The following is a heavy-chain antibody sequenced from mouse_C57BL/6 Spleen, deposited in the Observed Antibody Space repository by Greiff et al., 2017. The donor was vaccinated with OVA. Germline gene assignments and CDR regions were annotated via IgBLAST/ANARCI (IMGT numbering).Heavy chain of an antibody. D-gene: IGHD1-1*01. J-gene: IGHJ3*01. V-gene: IGHV5-17*01. Sequence: EVKLVESGGGLVKPGGSLKLSCAASGFTFSDYGMHWVRQAPEKGLEWVAYISSGSSTIYYADTVKGRFTISRDNAKNTLFLQMTSLRAEDTAMYYCARGLRSWLAYWGQGTLVTVSA. CDR3: ARGLRSWLAY. CDR1: GFTFSDYG. CDR2: ISSGSSTI.